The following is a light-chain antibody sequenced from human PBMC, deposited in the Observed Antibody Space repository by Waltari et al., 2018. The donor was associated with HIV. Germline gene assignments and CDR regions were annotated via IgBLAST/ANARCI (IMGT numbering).Light chain of an antibody. V-gene: IGLV3-25*03. J-gene: IGLJ1*01. CDR2: KDN. CDR3: QSADSTGSYPDV. CDR1: ALPKQY. Sequence: SYELTQPPSVSVSPGQTARITCSGDALPKQYAYWYQQKPGQAPLLVIYKDNERPSGIPERFSGSSSGTTVTWTISGVHTEDEADDYCQSADSTGSYPDVFGTGTKVTVL.